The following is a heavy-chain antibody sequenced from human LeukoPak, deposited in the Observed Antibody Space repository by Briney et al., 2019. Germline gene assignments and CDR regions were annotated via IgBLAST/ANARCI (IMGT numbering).Heavy chain of an antibody. CDR3: ASLSPPRVGIAAAGGVEYFDY. Sequence: PSETLSLTCTVYGESTGGERPHWGWIRQPPGKGLEWMGEIYHSGSTNYNPSLKSRVTISVDKSKNQFSLKLSSVTAADTAVYYCASLSPPRVGIAAAGGVEYFDYWGQGTLVTVSS. D-gene: IGHD6-13*01. V-gene: IGHV4-61*05. CDR1: GESTGGERPH. CDR2: IYHSGST. J-gene: IGHJ4*02.